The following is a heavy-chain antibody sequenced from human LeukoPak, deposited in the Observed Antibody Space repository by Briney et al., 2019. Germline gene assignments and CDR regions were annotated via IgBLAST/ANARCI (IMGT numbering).Heavy chain of an antibody. CDR1: GYTFTSYY. D-gene: IGHD1-26*01. Sequence: ASVKVSCKASGYTFTSYYMHWVRQAPGQGLEWMGIINPSGGSTSYAQKFQGRVTITRDMSTSTAYMELSSLRSEDTAVYYCAVSGSYYGFDYWGQGTLVTVSS. V-gene: IGHV1-46*01. J-gene: IGHJ4*02. CDR2: INPSGGST. CDR3: AVSGSYYGFDY.